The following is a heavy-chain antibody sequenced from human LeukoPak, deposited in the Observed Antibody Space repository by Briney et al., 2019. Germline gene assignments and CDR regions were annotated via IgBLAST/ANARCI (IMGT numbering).Heavy chain of an antibody. D-gene: IGHD1-26*01. CDR1: GGSFIGYY. V-gene: IGHV4-34*01. Sequence: PSETLSLTCADYGGSFIGYYWSWIRQPPGKGLERMGEINHSGSTNYNPSLKSRVNISVDTSKNEFSLKLRSVTAADTAVYYCASTLLGGPGYYGMDVWGQGTTVTVSS. CDR2: INHSGST. J-gene: IGHJ6*02. CDR3: ASTLLGGPGYYGMDV.